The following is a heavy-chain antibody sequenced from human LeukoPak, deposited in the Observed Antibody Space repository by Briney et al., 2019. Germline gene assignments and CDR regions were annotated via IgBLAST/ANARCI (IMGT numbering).Heavy chain of an antibody. J-gene: IGHJ4*02. D-gene: IGHD6-13*01. CDR2: IYHSGST. CDR1: GASISSNNW. CDR3: AGAEPRGIIWYPY. V-gene: IGHV4-4*02. Sequence: SETLFLTCAVSGASISSNNWWWSWVRQPPGKGLEWIGEIYHSGSTNYNPSLKSRVTMSVDKSKNQFSLKLSSVTAADTAVYYCAGAEPRGIIWYPYWGQGTLVTVSS.